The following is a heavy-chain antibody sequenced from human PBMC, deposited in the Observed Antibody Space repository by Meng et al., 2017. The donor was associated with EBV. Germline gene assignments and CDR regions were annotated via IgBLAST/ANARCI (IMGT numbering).Heavy chain of an antibody. CDR1: GVILRTFP. J-gene: IGHJ4*02. V-gene: IGHV1-69*01. CDR2: IIPLFHTT. Sequence: SVNVAVKSSGVILRTFPNSLLRQSPGQGLEWIVGIIPLFHTTTYAQKFQGRLHIIADESSATTYMELSSLRSEDTAIYYCASAEHYGDYVFEYWGQGTLVTVSS. D-gene: IGHD4-17*01. CDR3: ASAEHYGDYVFEY.